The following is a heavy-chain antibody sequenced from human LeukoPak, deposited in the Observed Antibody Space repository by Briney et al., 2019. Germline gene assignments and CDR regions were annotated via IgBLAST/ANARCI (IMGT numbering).Heavy chain of an antibody. D-gene: IGHD3-22*01. CDR2: IKQDGSEK. Sequence: PGGSLRLSCAASGFTFSSYWMSWVRQAPGKGLEWVANIKQDGSEKFYVDSVMGRFTISRDNAKNSLYLQMNSLRAEDTAVYYCARGPGPSITTWFGYWGQGTLVTVSP. V-gene: IGHV3-7*01. J-gene: IGHJ4*02. CDR1: GFTFSSYW. CDR3: ARGPGPSITTWFGY.